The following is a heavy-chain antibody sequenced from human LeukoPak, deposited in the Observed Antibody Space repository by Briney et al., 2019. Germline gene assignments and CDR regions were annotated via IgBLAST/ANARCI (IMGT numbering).Heavy chain of an antibody. CDR2: ISCNCRIT. V-gene: IGHV3-64*02. J-gene: IGHJ4*02. CDR3: ARVSGWYWFDN. D-gene: IGHD6-19*01. Sequence: YVSAISCNCRITYYADSVKGRFTISRDNSKNRLYLQMGSLRTEDTAVYYCARVSGWYWFDNWGQGTLVTVSS.